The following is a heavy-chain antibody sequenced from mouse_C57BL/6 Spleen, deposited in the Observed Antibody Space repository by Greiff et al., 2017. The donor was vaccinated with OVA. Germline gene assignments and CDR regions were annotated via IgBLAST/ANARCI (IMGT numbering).Heavy chain of an antibody. D-gene: IGHD2-1*01. CDR3: ARSGGPYGKGPYWYFDV. CDR1: GYTFTDYY. CDR2: INPNNGGT. V-gene: IGHV1-26*01. Sequence: EVQLQQSGPELVKPGASVKISCKASGYTFTDYYMNWVKQSHGKSLEWIGDINPNNGGTSYNQKFKGKATLTVDKSSSTAYMELRSLTSEDSAVYYCARSGGPYGKGPYWYFDVWGTGTTVTVSS. J-gene: IGHJ1*03.